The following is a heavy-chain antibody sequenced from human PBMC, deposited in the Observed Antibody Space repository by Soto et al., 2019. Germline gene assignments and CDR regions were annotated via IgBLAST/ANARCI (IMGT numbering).Heavy chain of an antibody. V-gene: IGHV1-18*04. CDR1: GYTFTSYG. CDR2: ISAYNGNT. Sequence: ASVKVSCKASGYTFTSYGISWVRQAPGQGLEWMGWISAYNGNTNYAHKLQGRVTMTTDTSTSTAYMELRSLRSDDTAVYYCARVPSAGTSHYFDYWAQGTLVTVSS. D-gene: IGHD6-19*01. CDR3: ARVPSAGTSHYFDY. J-gene: IGHJ4*02.